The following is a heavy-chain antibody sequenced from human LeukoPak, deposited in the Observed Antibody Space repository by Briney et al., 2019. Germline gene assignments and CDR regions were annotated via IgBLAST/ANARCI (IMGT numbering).Heavy chain of an antibody. D-gene: IGHD4-17*01. J-gene: IGHJ3*02. CDR1: GGTFSSYA. CDR3: ARKAHDYGDYSAFDI. CDR2: IIPIFGTA. Sequence: GASVKVSCKASGGTFSSYAISWVRQAPGQGLEWMGGIIPIFGTANYAQKFQGRVTITADESTRPAYMDLSSLRSEDSAVYYCARKAHDYGDYSAFDIWGQGTMVTVSS. V-gene: IGHV1-69*01.